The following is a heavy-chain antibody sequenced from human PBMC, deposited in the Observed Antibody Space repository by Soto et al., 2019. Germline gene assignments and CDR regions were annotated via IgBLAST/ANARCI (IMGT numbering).Heavy chain of an antibody. J-gene: IGHJ6*02. Sequence: ASVKVSCKSPGYTFTSYCMSWVRQAPGQGLEWMGWISAYNGNTNYAQKLQGRVTMTTDTSTSTAYMELRSLRSDDTAVYYCARGYCSGGSCYPQGMDVWGQGTTVTVSS. CDR3: ARGYCSGGSCYPQGMDV. V-gene: IGHV1-18*01. D-gene: IGHD2-15*01. CDR1: GYTFTSYC. CDR2: ISAYNGNT.